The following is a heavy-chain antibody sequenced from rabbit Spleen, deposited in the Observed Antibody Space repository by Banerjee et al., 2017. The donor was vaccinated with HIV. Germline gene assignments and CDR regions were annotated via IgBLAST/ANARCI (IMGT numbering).Heavy chain of an antibody. Sequence: QEQLEESGGDLVKPGASLTLTCTASGFSFSSSYYMCWVRQAPGKGLEWIACIYGGSSGSTYYASWAKGRFTISKTSSTTVTLQMTSLTAADTATYFCARNFDLRGPGTLVTVS. CDR3: ARNFDL. V-gene: IGHV1S45*01. CDR2: IYGGSSGST. CDR1: GFSFSSSYY. J-gene: IGHJ4*01.